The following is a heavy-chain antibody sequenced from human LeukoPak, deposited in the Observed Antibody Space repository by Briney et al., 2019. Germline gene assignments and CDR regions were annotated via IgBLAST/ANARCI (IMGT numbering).Heavy chain of an antibody. CDR3: AELGITMIGGV. D-gene: IGHD3-10*02. V-gene: IGHV3-74*01. CDR1: GFTLSSYW. CDR2: INGDGSST. J-gene: IGHJ6*04. Sequence: GGSLRLSCAASGFTLSSYWMHWVHQAPGKGLVRVSRINGDGSSTAYADSVKGRFTISRDNAKNTLYLQMNSLTAEDTAVYYCAELGITMIGGVWGKGTTVTISS.